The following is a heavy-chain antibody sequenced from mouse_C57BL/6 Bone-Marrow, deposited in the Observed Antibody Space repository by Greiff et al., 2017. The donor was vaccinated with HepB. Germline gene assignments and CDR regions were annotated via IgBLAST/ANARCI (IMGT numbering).Heavy chain of an antibody. V-gene: IGHV10-1*01. J-gene: IGHJ2*01. Sequence: EVMLVESGGGLVQPKGSLKLSCAASGFSFNTYAMNWVRQAPGQGLEWVARIRSKSNNYATYYADSVKDRFTISRDDSESMLYLQMNNLKTEDTAMYYCVRQGNYYGSSYYFDYWGQGTTLTVSA. D-gene: IGHD1-1*01. CDR3: VRQGNYYGSSYYFDY. CDR1: GFSFNTYA. CDR2: IRSKSNNYAT.